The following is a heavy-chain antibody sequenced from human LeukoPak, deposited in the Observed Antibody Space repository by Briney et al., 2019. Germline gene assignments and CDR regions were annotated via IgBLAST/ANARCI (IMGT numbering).Heavy chain of an antibody. CDR1: GGSFSGYY. J-gene: IGHJ6*02. V-gene: IGHV4-34*01. CDR3: ARRYTPIFYGMDV. D-gene: IGHD3-9*01. CDR2: INHSGST. Sequence: SETLSLTCAVYGGSFSGYYWSWIRQPPGKGLEWIGEINHSGSTNYNPSLKSRVTISVDTSKNQFSLKLSSVTAADTAVYYCARRYTPIFYGMDVWGQGITVTVSS.